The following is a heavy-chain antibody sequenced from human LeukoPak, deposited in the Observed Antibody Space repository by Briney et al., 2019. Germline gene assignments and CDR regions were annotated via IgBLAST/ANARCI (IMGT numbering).Heavy chain of an antibody. CDR3: ARDYYGDYSFDY. Sequence: GGSLRLSCAASGFTFSGYWMHWVRQAPGKGLVWVSRINSDGSTTSYADSVMGRFTISRDNAKNTLYLQMNSLRAEDTAVYYCARDYYGDYSFDYWGQGTLVTVSS. V-gene: IGHV3-74*01. J-gene: IGHJ4*02. D-gene: IGHD4-17*01. CDR2: INSDGSTT. CDR1: GFTFSGYW.